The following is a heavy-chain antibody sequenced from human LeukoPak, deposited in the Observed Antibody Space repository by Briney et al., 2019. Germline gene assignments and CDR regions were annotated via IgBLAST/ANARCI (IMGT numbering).Heavy chain of an antibody. V-gene: IGHV4-59*01. J-gene: IGHJ6*03. Sequence: SETLSLTCTVSGGSISSYYWSWIRQPPGKGLEWIGYIYYSGSTNYNPSLKSRVTISDDTSKNQFSLRLSSVTAADTAVYYCARVEEGYGSGRRENYYYYYMDVWGKGTTVTISS. CDR2: IYYSGST. D-gene: IGHD3-10*01. CDR3: ARVEEGYGSGRRENYYYYYMDV. CDR1: GGSISSYY.